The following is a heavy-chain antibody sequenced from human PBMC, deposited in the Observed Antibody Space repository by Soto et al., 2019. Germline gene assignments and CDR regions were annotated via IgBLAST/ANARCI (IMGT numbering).Heavy chain of an antibody. CDR1: GGSISSYY. D-gene: IGHD2-21*02. CDR2: MYNTGGT. J-gene: IGHJ6*02. V-gene: IGHV4-59*01. Sequence: QVRLQESGPGLVKPSETLSLTCTVSGGSISSYYWSWIRQPPGKGLEWIGYMYNTGGTIYNPSLRSRVPISVDTSKNQFSLKLNAVTAADTAVYYCARDLWGYCGADCYPLDVWGQGTTVTVSS. CDR3: ARDLWGYCGADCYPLDV.